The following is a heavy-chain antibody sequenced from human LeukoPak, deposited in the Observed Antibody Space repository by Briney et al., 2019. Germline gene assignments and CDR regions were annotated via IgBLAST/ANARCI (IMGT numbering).Heavy chain of an antibody. CDR2: INPSGGST. Sequence: GASVKVSCKASVYTFTSYYMHWVRQAPGQGREWMGIINPSGGSTSYAQKFQGRVTMTRDTSTSTVYMELSSLRSEDTAVYYCARVLRRGYSYGTFDYWGQGTLVTVSS. CDR3: ARVLRRGYSYGTFDY. J-gene: IGHJ4*02. V-gene: IGHV1-46*01. CDR1: VYTFTSYY. D-gene: IGHD5-18*01.